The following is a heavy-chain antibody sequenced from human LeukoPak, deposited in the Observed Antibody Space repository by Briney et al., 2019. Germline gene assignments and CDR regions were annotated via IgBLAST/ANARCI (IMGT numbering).Heavy chain of an antibody. CDR2: IKSDGSST. CDR1: GFTFRSYW. J-gene: IGHJ3*02. Sequence: GGSLRLSCAASGFTFRSYWMHWVRLPPGKGLVWVSRIKSDGSSTSYADSVKGRFTISRDNAKNTLYLQMNSLRAKDTAVYYCARRSAAKDAFDIWGQGTMVTVSS. CDR3: ARRSAAKDAFDI. D-gene: IGHD6-25*01. V-gene: IGHV3-74*01.